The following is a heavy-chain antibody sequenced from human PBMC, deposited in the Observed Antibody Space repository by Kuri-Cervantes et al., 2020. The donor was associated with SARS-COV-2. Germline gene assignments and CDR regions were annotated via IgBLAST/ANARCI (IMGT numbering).Heavy chain of an antibody. CDR2: IKQDGSEK. V-gene: IGHV3-7*05. CDR3: ARSEVGATTSYFDY. CDR1: GFTFSSYW. D-gene: IGHD1-26*01. J-gene: IGHJ4*02. Sequence: GESLRLSCAASGFTFSSYWMSWVRQAPGKGLEWVANIKQDGSEKYYVDSVKGRFTISRDNAKNSLYLQMNSLRAEDTAVYYCARSEVGATTSYFDYWGQGTLVTVSS.